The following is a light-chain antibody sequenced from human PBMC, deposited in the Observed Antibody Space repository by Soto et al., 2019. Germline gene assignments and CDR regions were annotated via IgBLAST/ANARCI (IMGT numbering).Light chain of an antibody. J-gene: IGKJ1*01. CDR3: QQYDSSPRT. CDR2: GAS. V-gene: IGKV3-20*01. Sequence: ESVLAQSPDTLSLSPGEGATLSCRSSQTVISNYLAWYQQKPGQAPRLLIYGASNRATGIPDRFRGSGSETDFTLTISRLESEDLAVYYCQQYDSSPRTFGQGTRVEIK. CDR1: QTVISNY.